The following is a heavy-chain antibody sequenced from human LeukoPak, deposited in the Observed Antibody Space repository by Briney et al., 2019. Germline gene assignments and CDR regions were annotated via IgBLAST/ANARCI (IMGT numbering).Heavy chain of an antibody. CDR3: ARVVRGVTHMDV. V-gene: IGHV1-18*01. CDR2: VSAYNGNT. CDR1: GYTFTSYG. D-gene: IGHD3-10*02. Sequence: ASVKVSCKASGYTFTSYGISWVRQAPGQGLEWMGWVSAYNGNTNYAQKLQGRVTMTTDTSTSTAYMELRSLRSDDTAVYYCARVVRGVTHMDVWGQGTTVTVSS. J-gene: IGHJ6*02.